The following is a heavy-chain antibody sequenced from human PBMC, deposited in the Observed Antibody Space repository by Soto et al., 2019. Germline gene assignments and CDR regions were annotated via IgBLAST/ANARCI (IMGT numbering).Heavy chain of an antibody. CDR3: ARQYGSGSFDY. Sequence: GESLKISCKGSGYSFAIYWIGWVRQMPGKGLEWMGIIYPDDSDIRFSPSFQGQVTVSADKSISTAYLQWSSLKASDTAIYYCARQYGSGSFDYWGQGTLVTVSS. V-gene: IGHV5-51*01. J-gene: IGHJ4*02. D-gene: IGHD3-10*01. CDR2: IYPDDSDI. CDR1: GYSFAIYW.